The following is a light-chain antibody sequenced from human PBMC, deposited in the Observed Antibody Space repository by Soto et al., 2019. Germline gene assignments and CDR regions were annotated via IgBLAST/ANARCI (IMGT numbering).Light chain of an antibody. CDR2: GTS. V-gene: IGKV3-20*01. J-gene: IGKJ1*01. Sequence: EIVLTQSPGTLSLSPGERATLSCRASQSISSNYLAWYQQKPGQAPRLLIYGTSSRATGIPDRFGGSGSGTDFTLTINRLEPEDFAVYYCQQYGASPQGTFGQGTKVEI. CDR1: QSISSNY. CDR3: QQYGASPQGT.